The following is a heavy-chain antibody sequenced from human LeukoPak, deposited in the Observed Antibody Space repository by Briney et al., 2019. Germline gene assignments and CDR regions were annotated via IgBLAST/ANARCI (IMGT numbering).Heavy chain of an antibody. V-gene: IGHV3-48*04. J-gene: IGHJ4*02. Sequence: GGSLRLSCAASGFTLSSYSMNWVRQAPGKGLQWVSYISSSGATIHYADSVKGRFTISRDNAKKSLYLQMNSLRAEDTAVYYCAAGAMALIDYWGQGTLVTVSS. D-gene: IGHD5-18*01. CDR3: AAGAMALIDY. CDR1: GFTLSSYS. CDR2: ISSSGATI.